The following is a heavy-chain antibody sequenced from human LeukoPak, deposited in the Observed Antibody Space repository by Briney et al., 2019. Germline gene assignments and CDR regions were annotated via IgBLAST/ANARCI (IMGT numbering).Heavy chain of an antibody. CDR1: GFTFSSYA. V-gene: IGHV3-30*04. D-gene: IGHD3-10*01. J-gene: IGHJ4*02. CDR2: ISYDGRNK. Sequence: PGGSLRLSCAASGFTFSSYAMHWVRQAPGKGLEWVAVISYDGRNKYYADSVKGRFTISRDNSKNTLYLQMNSLRADDTAVYYCARVPPGYWGQGTLVTVSS. CDR3: ARVPPGY.